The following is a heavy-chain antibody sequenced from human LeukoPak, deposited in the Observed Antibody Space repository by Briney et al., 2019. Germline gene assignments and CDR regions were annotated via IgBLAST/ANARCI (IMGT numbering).Heavy chain of an antibody. CDR2: ISDNGGST. CDR1: GLTFSSYA. J-gene: IGHJ4*02. Sequence: PGGSLRLSCAASGLTFSSYAMGWVRQPPGKGLEWVSTISDNGGSTYYADSVTGRFTISRDNSKNTLYLQMNSLRAEDTAIYFCAKKDSSTWYDYWGQGTLVTVSS. CDR3: AKKDSSTWYDY. V-gene: IGHV3-23*01. D-gene: IGHD6-13*01.